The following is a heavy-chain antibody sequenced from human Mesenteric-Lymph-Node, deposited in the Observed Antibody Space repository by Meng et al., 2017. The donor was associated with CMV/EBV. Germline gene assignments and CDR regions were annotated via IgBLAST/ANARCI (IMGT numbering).Heavy chain of an antibody. V-gene: IGHV1-2*02. D-gene: IGHD1-14*01. Sequence: ASVKVSCKASGYTFTGYYMHWVRQAPGQGLEWMGWINPNSGGTNYAQKFQGRVTMTRDTSISTAYMELSRLRSDDTAVYYCTTDRYNRIDGGHWFDPWGQGTLVTVSS. CDR3: TTDRYNRIDGGHWFDP. J-gene: IGHJ5*02. CDR2: INPNSGGT. CDR1: GYTFTGYY.